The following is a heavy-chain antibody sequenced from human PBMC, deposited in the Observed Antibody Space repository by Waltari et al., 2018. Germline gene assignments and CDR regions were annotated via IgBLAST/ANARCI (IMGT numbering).Heavy chain of an antibody. CDR2: IYYSGST. Sequence: VQLQESGPGLVKPSETLSLPCPVSGGSISSHYWRWIRPPPGTGLEWIGYIYYSGSTNYNPSLNSRVTISVDTSKNQFSLKLSSVTAADTAVYYCARDSFVSVAVAPSLGAYNWFDPWGQGTLVTVSS. D-gene: IGHD6-19*01. CDR1: GGSISSHY. CDR3: ARDSFVSVAVAPSLGAYNWFDP. V-gene: IGHV4-59*11. J-gene: IGHJ5*02.